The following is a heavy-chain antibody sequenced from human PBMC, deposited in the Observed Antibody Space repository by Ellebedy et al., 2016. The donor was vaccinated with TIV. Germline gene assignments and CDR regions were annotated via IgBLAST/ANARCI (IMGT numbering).Heavy chain of an antibody. J-gene: IGHJ6*02. V-gene: IGHV1-69*13. D-gene: IGHD3-9*01. CDR2: IIPIFGTA. CDR3: ARGWRGYDILTGYHYYYYYGMDV. CDR1: GGTFSSYA. Sequence: ASVKVSCKASGGTFSSYAISWVRQAPGQGLEWMGGIIPIFGTANYAQKFQGRVTITADESTSTAYMELSSLRSEDTAVYYCARGWRGYDILTGYHYYYYYGMDVWGQGTTVTVSS.